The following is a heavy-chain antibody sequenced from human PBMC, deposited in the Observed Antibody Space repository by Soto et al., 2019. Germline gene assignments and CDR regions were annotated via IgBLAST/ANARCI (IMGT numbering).Heavy chain of an antibody. J-gene: IGHJ3*02. CDR3: ARDRCSSTSCYTLRSAFDI. CDR2: ISSSSSYI. V-gene: IGHV3-21*01. CDR1: GFTFSSYS. Sequence: GGSLRLSCAASGFTFSSYSMNWVRQAPGKGLEWVSSISSSSSYIYYADSVKGRFTISRDNAKNSLYLQMNSLRAEDTAVYYCARDRCSSTSCYTLRSAFDIWGQGTMVTVSS. D-gene: IGHD2-2*02.